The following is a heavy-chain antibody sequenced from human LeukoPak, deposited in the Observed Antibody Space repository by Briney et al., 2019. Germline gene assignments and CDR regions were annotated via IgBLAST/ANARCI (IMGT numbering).Heavy chain of an antibody. V-gene: IGHV3-7*01. J-gene: IGHJ4*02. D-gene: IGHD3-16*01. CDR1: GFTFSSYA. CDR2: IKQDGSEK. Sequence: GGSLRLSCAASGFTFSSYAMSWVRQAPGKGLEWVANIKQDGSEKYYVDSVKGRFTISRDNAKNSLYLQMNSLRAEDTAVYYCARDWGPGDYWGQGTLVTVSS. CDR3: ARDWGPGDY.